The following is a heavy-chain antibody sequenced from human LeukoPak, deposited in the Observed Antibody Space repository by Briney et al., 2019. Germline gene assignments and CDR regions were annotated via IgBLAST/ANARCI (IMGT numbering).Heavy chain of an antibody. CDR2: ISYDGSNK. D-gene: IGHD4-17*01. V-gene: IGHV3-30*18. J-gene: IGHJ4*02. Sequence: GGSLRLSCAASGFTFSGYGMHWVRQAPGKGLEWGSVISYDGSNKYYADSVKGRFTISRDNSKNTLYLQMNSLRVEDTAVYYCAKGYYADYGDHWGQGTLVTVSS. CDR1: GFTFSGYG. CDR3: AKGYYADYGDH.